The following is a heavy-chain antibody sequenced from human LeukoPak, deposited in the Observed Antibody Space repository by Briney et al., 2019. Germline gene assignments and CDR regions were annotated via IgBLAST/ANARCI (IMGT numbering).Heavy chain of an antibody. CDR2: IYSGGST. D-gene: IGHD2-2*01. CDR1: GFTFSSYS. J-gene: IGHJ6*03. CDR3: ARSSTSHTTYMDV. Sequence: GGSLRLSCAASGFTFSSYSMNWVRQAPGKGLEWVSVIYSGGSTYYADSVKGRFTISRDNSKNTLYLQMNSLRAEDTAVYYCARSSTSHTTYMDVWGKGTTVTVSS. V-gene: IGHV3-66*01.